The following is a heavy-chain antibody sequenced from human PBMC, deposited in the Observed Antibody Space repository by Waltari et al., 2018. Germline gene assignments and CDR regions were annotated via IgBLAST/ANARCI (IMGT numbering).Heavy chain of an antibody. D-gene: IGHD3-10*01. J-gene: IGHJ5*01. V-gene: IGHV3-23*01. CDR3: AKRGVFGSGSYFKNNWFDS. CDR2: ISGNGGRT. Sequence: APGRGLEWVSTISGNGGRTYYADSVKGRFTISRDNSKNTLYLQMNSLRAEDTAVYYCAKRGVFGSGSYFKNNWFDSWGQGTLVTVSS.